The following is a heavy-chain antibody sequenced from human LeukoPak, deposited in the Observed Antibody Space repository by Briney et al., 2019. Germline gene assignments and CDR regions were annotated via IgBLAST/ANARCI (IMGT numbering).Heavy chain of an antibody. J-gene: IGHJ4*02. Sequence: SETLSLTCTVSAGSISIYYGSWIRQPAGKGLEWIGRIYTIGSPTYNRSLKSRVTMSVDTSKIQSSLKLSSLTAADTAVYYCARGATYYYGSGSYPFDYWGQGTLVTVSS. CDR3: ARGATYYYGSGSYPFDY. V-gene: IGHV4-4*07. D-gene: IGHD3-10*01. CDR1: AGSISIYY. CDR2: IYTIGSP.